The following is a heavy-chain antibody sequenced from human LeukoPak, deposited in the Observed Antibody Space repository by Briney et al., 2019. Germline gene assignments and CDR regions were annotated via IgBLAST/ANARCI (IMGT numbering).Heavy chain of an antibody. V-gene: IGHV3-30*03. Sequence: PGGSLRLSCAASGFTFSSYGMHWVRQAPGKGLEWVAVISFDGSNKYYADSVKGRFTISRDNSKNTLCLQMNSLRAEDTAVYYCARDLDAVAGTSYGMDVWGQGTTVTVSS. J-gene: IGHJ6*02. CDR2: ISFDGSNK. D-gene: IGHD6-19*01. CDR3: ARDLDAVAGTSYGMDV. CDR1: GFTFSSYG.